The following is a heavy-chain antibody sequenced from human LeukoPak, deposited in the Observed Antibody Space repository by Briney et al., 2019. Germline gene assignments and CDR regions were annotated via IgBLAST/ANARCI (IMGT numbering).Heavy chain of an antibody. Sequence: SQTLSLTCAVSVGSISSGGYSWSRIRQPPGKGLEWIGYIYHTGNTYYNPSLKSRVAISIDRSKNQFSLKLSSVTAADTAVYFCARGGYYGSGSYYDYWGQGTLVTVSS. CDR1: VGSISSGGYS. CDR2: IYHTGNT. J-gene: IGHJ4*02. V-gene: IGHV4-30-2*01. D-gene: IGHD3-10*01. CDR3: ARGGYYGSGSYYDY.